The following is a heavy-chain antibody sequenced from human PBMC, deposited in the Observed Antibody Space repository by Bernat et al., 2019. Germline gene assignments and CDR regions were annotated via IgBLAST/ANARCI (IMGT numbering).Heavy chain of an antibody. J-gene: IGHJ4*02. CDR3: ARSNPADY. D-gene: IGHD6-13*01. Sequence: VQLVESGGGLVQPGGSLRLSCAASGFTFGSYWMGWVRQAPGKGLEWVAFIRNDGNKIYYRDSVKGRFTISRDNSKNTLYLQMDSLRAEDTAVYYCARSNPADYWGRGTLVTVSS. V-gene: IGHV3-30*02. CDR1: GFTFGSYW. CDR2: IRNDGNKI.